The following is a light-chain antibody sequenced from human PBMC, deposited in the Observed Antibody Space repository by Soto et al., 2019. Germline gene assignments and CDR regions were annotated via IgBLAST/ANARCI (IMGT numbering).Light chain of an antibody. V-gene: IGKV1-12*01. CDR3: LQANRVTPIT. J-gene: IGKJ5*01. CDR2: AAS. CDR1: QGISTW. Sequence: DIQMTQSPSTVSASVGDRVTLTCRASQGISTWLAWYQQKPGKAPKLLIYAASKLQSGVQSRLNGSGSGTDFTLAISSLQPEEFARYSFLQANRVTPITFGPGTRLEIK.